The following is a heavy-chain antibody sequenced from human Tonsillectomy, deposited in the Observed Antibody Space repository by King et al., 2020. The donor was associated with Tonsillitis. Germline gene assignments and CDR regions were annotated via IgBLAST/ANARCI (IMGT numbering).Heavy chain of an antibody. Sequence: LQLVQSGGGVVQPGRSLRLSCAASGFTFRSYGMHWVRQAPGKGLEWVAVISFDGSNKHFSDSVKGRVTISRDNSKNTLYLQMNSLRAEDTAVYYCAKDLYPCYYYVVLDYWGQGTLVTVSS. V-gene: IGHV3-30*18. D-gene: IGHD3-22*01. CDR1: GFTFRSYG. J-gene: IGHJ4*02. CDR3: AKDLYPCYYYVVLDY. CDR2: ISFDGSNK.